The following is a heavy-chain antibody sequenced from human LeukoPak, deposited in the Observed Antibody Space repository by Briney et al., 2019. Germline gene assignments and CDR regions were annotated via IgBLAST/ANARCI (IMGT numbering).Heavy chain of an antibody. CDR1: GFTFSSRD. J-gene: IGHJ4*02. CDR3: AKDHAATHYYFDY. D-gene: IGHD6-13*01. V-gene: IGHV3-23*01. CDR2: ISGSGGST. Sequence: GGSLRLSCAASGFTFSSRDMSWVGQALGKGVEGVSAISGSGGSTYYAESVKGRFTISRDNSKNTLYLQMNSLRAEDTAVYYCAKDHAATHYYFDYWGQGTLVTVSS.